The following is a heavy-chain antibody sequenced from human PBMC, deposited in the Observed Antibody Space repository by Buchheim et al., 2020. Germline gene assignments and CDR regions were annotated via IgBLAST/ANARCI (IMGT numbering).Heavy chain of an antibody. V-gene: IGHV1-8*01. CDR3: AREALYSGSYYYFDY. J-gene: IGHJ4*02. CDR2: VNPNSGNR. CDR1: GYTFPTYD. D-gene: IGHD1-26*01. Sequence: QVQLVQSGAEVKKSGASVKVSCTASGYTFPTYDINWVRQATGQRLEWMGWVNPNSGNRGYGQKFQGRLTMAGNTSINTVYMELSSLTSEDTAVYYCAREALYSGSYYYFDYWGQGTL.